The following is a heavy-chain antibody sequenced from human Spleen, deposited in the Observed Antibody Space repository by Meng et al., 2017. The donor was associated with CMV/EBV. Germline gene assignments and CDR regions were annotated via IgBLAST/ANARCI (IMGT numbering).Heavy chain of an antibody. J-gene: IGHJ4*02. V-gene: IGHV4-28*03. CDR2: IYYSGST. Sequence: LPEPGPGLVKPSAPLSSTSPVSGYSISSTNWWGCIRQPPGKGLEWIGYIYYSGSTSYNPSLKSRVTMSVDTSKNQFSLNLNSVTAVDTAVYYCARDMIVSGAFDYWGQGTLVTVSS. CDR1: GYSISSTNW. CDR3: ARDMIVSGAFDY. D-gene: IGHD3-22*01.